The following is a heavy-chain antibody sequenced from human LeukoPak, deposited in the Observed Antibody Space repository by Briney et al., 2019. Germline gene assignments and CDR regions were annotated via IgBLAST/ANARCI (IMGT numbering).Heavy chain of an antibody. D-gene: IGHD5-24*01. CDR2: IYYSGST. V-gene: IGHV4-59*01. Sequence: SETLSLTCTVSGGSISSYYWSWIRQPPGKGLEWIGYIYYSGSTNYNPSLKSRVTISVDTSKNQFSLKLSSVTAADTAVYYCARVAEMATISVFDYWSQGTLVTVSS. J-gene: IGHJ4*02. CDR3: ARVAEMATISVFDY. CDR1: GGSISSYY.